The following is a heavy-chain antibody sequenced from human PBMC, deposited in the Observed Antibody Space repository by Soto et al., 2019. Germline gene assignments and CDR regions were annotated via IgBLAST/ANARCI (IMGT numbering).Heavy chain of an antibody. CDR2: IYYSGST. V-gene: IGHV4-30-4*01. Sequence: SETLSLTCTVSGGSSSSGDYYLRWIRQPPGKGLEWIGYIYYSGSTYYNPSLKSRVTISVDTSKNQFSLKLSSVTAADTAVYYCARDKRHDFWSGYSLPYGMDVWGQGTTVTVSS. J-gene: IGHJ6*02. CDR3: ARDKRHDFWSGYSLPYGMDV. CDR1: GGSSSSGDYY. D-gene: IGHD3-3*01.